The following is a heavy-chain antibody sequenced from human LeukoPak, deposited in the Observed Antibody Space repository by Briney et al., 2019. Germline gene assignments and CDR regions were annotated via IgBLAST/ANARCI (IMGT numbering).Heavy chain of an antibody. J-gene: IGHJ4*02. D-gene: IGHD3-10*01. CDR3: AKGDVLLWFGELFALDY. Sequence: GGSLRLSCAASGLTFSSYGMHWVREAPGKGREGGAFIRYDGSNKYHADSVKGRFPISRDNSKNTLYLQMNSLRAEDTAVYYCAKGDVLLWFGELFALDYWGQGTLVTVSS. CDR2: IRYDGSNK. CDR1: GLTFSSYG. V-gene: IGHV3-30*02.